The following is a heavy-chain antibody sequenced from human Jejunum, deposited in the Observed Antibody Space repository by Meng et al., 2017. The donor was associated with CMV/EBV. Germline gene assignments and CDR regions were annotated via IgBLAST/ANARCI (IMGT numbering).Heavy chain of an antibody. J-gene: IGHJ6*02. Sequence: IKWGRHTTGQGREWMGGIVPMYNIRTGDQKFKGRLTINTDGPRGKVYMELSSLRSDDTAVYYCATKERYCSGDNCYYHGMDVWGQGTTVTVSS. V-gene: IGHV1-69*05. D-gene: IGHD2-15*01. CDR3: ATKERYCSGDNCYYHGMDV. CDR2: IVPMYNIR.